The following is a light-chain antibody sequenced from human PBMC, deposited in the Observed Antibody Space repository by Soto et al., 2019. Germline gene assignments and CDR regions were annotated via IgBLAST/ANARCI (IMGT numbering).Light chain of an antibody. CDR1: QSISDT. Sequence: EIVLTQSAATLSLSPGERATLSCRASQSISDTLAWYQQKPGQAPRLLIYDVSYRAAGIPTRFSGGGSGTDFTLTISNVEPEDFAVYYCQQRSDWPWTFGQGTKVDI. CDR3: QQRSDWPWT. J-gene: IGKJ1*01. V-gene: IGKV3-11*01. CDR2: DVS.